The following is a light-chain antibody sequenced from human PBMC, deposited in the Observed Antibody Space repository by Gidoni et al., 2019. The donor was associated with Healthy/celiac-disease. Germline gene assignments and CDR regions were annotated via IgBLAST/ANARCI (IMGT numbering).Light chain of an antibody. CDR1: KLGDKY. CDR2: QDS. V-gene: IGLV3-1*01. J-gene: IGLJ2*01. CDR3: QAWDSNHVV. Sequence: SYELTQPPSVSVSPGQTASITCSGDKLGDKYACWYQHKPGQSPVLVIYQDSKRPSGIPERFSGSNSGNTATLTISGTQAMDEADYYCQAWDSNHVVFGGGTKLTVL.